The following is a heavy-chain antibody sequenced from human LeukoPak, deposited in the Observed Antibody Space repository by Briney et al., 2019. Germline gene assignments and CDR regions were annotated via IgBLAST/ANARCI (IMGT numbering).Heavy chain of an antibody. CDR2: IKQDGSEK. CDR1: GFTFSCYW. J-gene: IGHJ5*02. CDR3: ARDVSGDSSSWYWFDP. Sequence: GGSLRLSCAASGFTFSCYWMSWVRQAPGKGLEWMANIKQDGSEKYYVDSVKGRFTISRDNAKNSLYLQMNSLRAEDTAVYYCARDVSGDSSSWYWFDPWGQGTLVTVSS. V-gene: IGHV3-7*03. D-gene: IGHD6-13*01.